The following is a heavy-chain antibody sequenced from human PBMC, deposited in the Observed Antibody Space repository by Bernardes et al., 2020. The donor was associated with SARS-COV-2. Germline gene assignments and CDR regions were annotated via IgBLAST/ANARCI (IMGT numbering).Heavy chain of an antibody. CDR3: ARDMERRVGAGYYYGMDV. V-gene: IGHV4-31*03. J-gene: IGHJ6*02. D-gene: IGHD1-1*01. CDR2: IYYSWST. CDR1: GCSISSGGYY. Sequence: SETLSLTCTVSGCSISSGGYYWSWIRQHPGKGLEWIGYIYYSWSTYYNPSLKSRVTISVDTSKNQFSLKLSSVTAADTAVYYCARDMERRVGAGYYYGMDVWGQGTTVTVSS.